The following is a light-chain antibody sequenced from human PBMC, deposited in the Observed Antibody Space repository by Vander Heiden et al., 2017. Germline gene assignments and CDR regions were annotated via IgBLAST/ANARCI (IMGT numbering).Light chain of an antibody. CDR3: QQYNSYSSWT. J-gene: IGKJ1*01. CDR2: DAS. V-gene: IGKV1-5*01. CDR1: QSISSW. Sequence: DIQMTQSPSTLSASVGDRVPIPCRASQSISSWLAWYQQKPGKAPKLLIYDASSLESGVPSRFSGSGSGTEFTLTISSLQPDDFATYYCQQYNSYSSWTFGQGTKVEIK.